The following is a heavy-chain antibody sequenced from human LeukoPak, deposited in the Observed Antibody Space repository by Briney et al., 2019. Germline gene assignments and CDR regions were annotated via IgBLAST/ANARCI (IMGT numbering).Heavy chain of an antibody. Sequence: PSETLSLTCAVYGGSFSGYYWSWIRQPPXXXXXWIGEINHSGSTNYNPSLKSRVTISVDTSKNQFSLKLSSVTAADTAVYYCARALVAERGFDPWGQGTLVTVSS. J-gene: IGHJ5*02. CDR2: INHSGST. V-gene: IGHV4-34*01. CDR1: GGSFSGYY. CDR3: ARALVAERGFDP.